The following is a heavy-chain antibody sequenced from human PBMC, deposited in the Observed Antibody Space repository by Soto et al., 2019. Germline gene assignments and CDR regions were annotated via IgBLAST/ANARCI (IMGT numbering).Heavy chain of an antibody. J-gene: IGHJ4*02. CDR2: IRADNGNR. CDR1: GYTFSTSG. V-gene: IGHV1-18*01. D-gene: IGHD1-20*01. CDR3: ARDTESNRYND. Sequence: QVQVLQSGPEVKRPGASVTVSCKTSGYTFSTSGISWVRQAPGQGREWVRWIRADNGNRKSAQRLQGRVTLTTDTSASTAYVELRSLTSAAAALCSCARDTESNRYNDWGQGTLVTVSS.